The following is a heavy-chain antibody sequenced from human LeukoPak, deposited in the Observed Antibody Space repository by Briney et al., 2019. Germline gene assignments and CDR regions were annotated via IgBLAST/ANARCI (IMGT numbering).Heavy chain of an antibody. CDR1: GFTFSSYG. CDR3: AKDLSYIGFDY. CDR2: ITGSGGNT. D-gene: IGHD2-15*01. Sequence: GGSLRLSCAASGFTFSSYGMSWVRQAPGKGLEWVSGITGSGGNTYYADSVKGRFTISRDNSKNTMYLQMNSLRAEDTAVYYCAKDLSYIGFDYWGQGTLVTVSS. V-gene: IGHV3-23*01. J-gene: IGHJ4*02.